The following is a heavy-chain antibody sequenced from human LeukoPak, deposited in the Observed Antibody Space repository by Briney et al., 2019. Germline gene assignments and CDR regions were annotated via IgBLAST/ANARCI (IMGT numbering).Heavy chain of an antibody. V-gene: IGHV3-21*01. D-gene: IGHD6-13*01. CDR1: GFRFSSYS. CDR2: ISSTSSYI. J-gene: IGHJ4*02. Sequence: PGGSLRLSCAASGFRFSSYSMNWVRQAPAKGLEWVSSISSTSSYIYYADSVKGRFAISRDNAKNSLYLQMNSLRDEDTAIYFCARALAAAGSYWGQGTLVTVSS. CDR3: ARALAAAGSY.